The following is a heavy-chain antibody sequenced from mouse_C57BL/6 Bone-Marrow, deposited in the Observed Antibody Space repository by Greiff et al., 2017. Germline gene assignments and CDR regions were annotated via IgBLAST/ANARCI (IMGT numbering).Heavy chain of an antibody. V-gene: IGHV1-69*01. D-gene: IGHD1-1*01. Sequence: QVQLQQPGAELVMPGASVKLSCKASGYTFTSYWMHWVKQRPGQGLEWIGEIDPSDSYPNYNQKFKGKSTLTVDKSSSTAHMQLSSLTSEDSAVYYCARPYGSRWYFDVWGTGTTVTVSS. CDR2: IDPSDSYP. J-gene: IGHJ1*03. CDR1: GYTFTSYW. CDR3: ARPYGSRWYFDV.